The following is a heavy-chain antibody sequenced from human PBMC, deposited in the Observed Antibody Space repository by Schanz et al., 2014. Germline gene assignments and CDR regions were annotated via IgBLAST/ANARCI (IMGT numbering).Heavy chain of an antibody. Sequence: QVRMQESGPGLVKPSQTLSLTCTVSGGSISRGTHYWTWIRQLPGKGLEWIGHIYYTGTIFYNPSRKSRFIISVAPAKSQFSMSLSSVTAADTAVYYCTRDGYSRNGPDYWGQGTLVTVSS. V-gene: IGHV4-31*03. CDR1: GGSISRGTHY. CDR3: TRDGYSRNGPDY. D-gene: IGHD1-26*01. J-gene: IGHJ4*02. CDR2: IYYTGTI.